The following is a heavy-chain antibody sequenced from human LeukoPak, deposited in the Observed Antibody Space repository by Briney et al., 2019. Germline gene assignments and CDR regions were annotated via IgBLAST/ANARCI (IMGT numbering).Heavy chain of an antibody. Sequence: SETLSLTSTVSSGSISSSSYYWGWIRQPPGKGLEWIGSIYYSGSTYYNPSLKSRVTISVDTSKNQFSLKLSSVTAADMVVYYCARGVGDTSTWYPVDSCGEGTLVTVSS. CDR2: IYYSGST. V-gene: IGHV4-39*01. J-gene: IGHJ4*02. CDR1: SGSISSSSYY. CDR3: ARGVGDTSTWYPVDS. D-gene: IGHD6-13*01.